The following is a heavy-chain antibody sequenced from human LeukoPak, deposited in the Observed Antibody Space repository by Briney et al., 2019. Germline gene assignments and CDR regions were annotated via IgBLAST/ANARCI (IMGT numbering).Heavy chain of an antibody. CDR3: ARGRVAVAGKGTPRTNNWFDP. J-gene: IGHJ5*02. D-gene: IGHD6-19*01. V-gene: IGHV4-61*01. CDR1: GGSVSSGSYY. Sequence: ASETLSLTCTVSGGSVSSGSYYWSWIRQPPGKGLEWIGYIYYSGRTNYNPSLKSRVSISVDTSKNQFSLKLSSVTAADTAVYYCARGRVAVAGKGTPRTNNWFDPWGQGTLVTVSS. CDR2: IYYSGRT.